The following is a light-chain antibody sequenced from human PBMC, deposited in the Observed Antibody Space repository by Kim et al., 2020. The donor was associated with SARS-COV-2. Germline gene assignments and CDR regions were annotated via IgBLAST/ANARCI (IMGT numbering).Light chain of an antibody. Sequence: EIVMTQSPATLSVSPGERATLSCRASQSVSSDLAWYQQKPGQPPRLLIYDASTRATGIPARFSGSGSGTEFTLTISSLQSEDFAAYHCQQYNKWPPRYTFGQGTKLEI. CDR2: DAS. J-gene: IGKJ2*01. CDR1: QSVSSD. V-gene: IGKV3-15*01. CDR3: QQYNKWPPRYT.